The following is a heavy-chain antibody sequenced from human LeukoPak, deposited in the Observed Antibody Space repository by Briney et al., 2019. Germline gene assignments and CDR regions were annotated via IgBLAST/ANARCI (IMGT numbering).Heavy chain of an antibody. CDR2: IYHSGST. Sequence: GSLRLSCAASGFTFSSYAMSWVRQAPGKGLEWIGSIYHSGSTYYNPSLKSRVTISVDTSKNQFSLKLSSVTAADTAVYYCARRVAGPSRENWFDPWGQGTLVTVSS. D-gene: IGHD3-3*01. CDR1: GFTFSSYA. CDR3: ARRVAGPSRENWFDP. V-gene: IGHV4-38-2*01. J-gene: IGHJ5*02.